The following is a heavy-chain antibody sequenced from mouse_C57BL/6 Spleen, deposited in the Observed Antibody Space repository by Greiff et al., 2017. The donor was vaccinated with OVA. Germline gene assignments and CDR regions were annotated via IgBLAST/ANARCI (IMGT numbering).Heavy chain of an antibody. CDR2: SYPRSGNT. V-gene: IGHV1-81*01. CDR1: GYTFTSYG. D-gene: IGHD2-1*01. CDR3: AREDYYGNYGSAMDY. Sequence: QVQLKESGAELARPGASVKLSCKASGYTFTSYGISWVKQRTGPGLEWIGESYPRSGNTYYNEKFKGKATLTADKSSSTAYMELRSLTSEDSAVYFCAREDYYGNYGSAMDYWGQGTSVTVSS. J-gene: IGHJ4*01.